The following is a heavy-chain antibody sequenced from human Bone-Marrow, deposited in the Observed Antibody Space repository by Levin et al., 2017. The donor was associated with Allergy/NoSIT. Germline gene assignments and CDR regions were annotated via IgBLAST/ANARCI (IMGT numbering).Heavy chain of an antibody. Sequence: GESLKISCAASGFTFSSYGMHWVRQAPGKGLEWVAVISYDGSNKYYADSVKGRFTISRDNSKNTLYLQMNSLRAEDTAVYYCAKVTSEGAYALNDAFDSWGQGTMVTVSS. CDR3: AKVTSEGAYALNDAFDS. CDR1: GFTFSSYG. J-gene: IGHJ3*02. V-gene: IGHV3-30*18. D-gene: IGHD1-26*01. CDR2: ISYDGSNK.